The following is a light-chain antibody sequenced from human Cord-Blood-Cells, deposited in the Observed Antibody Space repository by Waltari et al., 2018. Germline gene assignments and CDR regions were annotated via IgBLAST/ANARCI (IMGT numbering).Light chain of an antibody. V-gene: IGLV2-23*01. CDR3: CSYAGSSTWV. CDR2: EGS. CDR1: SSAVRSYTL. J-gene: IGLJ3*02. Sequence: QSALTQPASVSGSPGQSITIPCTGTSSAVRSYTLVSWYQQHPGKAPKLMIYEGSKRPSGVSNRFSGSKSGNTASLTISGLQAEDEADYYCCSYAGSSTWVFGGGTKLTVL.